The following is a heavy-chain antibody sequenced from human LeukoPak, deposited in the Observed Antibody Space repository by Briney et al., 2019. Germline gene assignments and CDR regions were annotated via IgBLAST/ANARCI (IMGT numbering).Heavy chain of an antibody. J-gene: IGHJ4*02. CDR2: IKQDGSEK. D-gene: IGHD3-9*01. CDR1: GFTFSSYW. Sequence: GGSLRLSCAASGFTFSSYWMSWVRQAPGKGLEWVANIKQDGSEKYYVDSVKGRFTISRDNAKNSLYLQMNSLRAEDTAVYYCARSGEGNYDILTGHTNWGQGTLVTVSS. CDR3: ARSGEGNYDILTGHTN. V-gene: IGHV3-7*01.